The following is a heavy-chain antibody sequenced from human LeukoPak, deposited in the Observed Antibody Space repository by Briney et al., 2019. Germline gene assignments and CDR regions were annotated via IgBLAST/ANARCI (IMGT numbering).Heavy chain of an antibody. V-gene: IGHV5-51*01. CDR3: ARHLNNNYGIDS. J-gene: IGHJ4*02. CDR2: LYPVDSNT. CDR1: GDSFTGYW. Sequence: GECLKSSCKGSGDSFTGYWIACVSQMPGKGLEWMGILYPVDSNTRYSPSFQGQVTISAAQSISTAYLQWSSLTASDTAMYYCARHLNNNYGIDSWGQGTLVTVSS. D-gene: IGHD4-11*01.